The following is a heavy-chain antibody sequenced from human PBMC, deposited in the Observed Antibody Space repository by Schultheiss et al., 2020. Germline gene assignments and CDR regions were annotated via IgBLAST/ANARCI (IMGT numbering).Heavy chain of an antibody. CDR1: GFTFSSYA. CDR3: AKGNLEWLGYYYGMDV. Sequence: WGSLRLSCAASGFTFSSYAMSWVRQAPGKGLEWVSAISGSGGSTYYADSVKGRFTISRDNSKNTLYLQMNSLRAEDTAVYYCAKGNLEWLGYYYGMDVWGQGPTVTVSS. J-gene: IGHJ6*02. CDR2: ISGSGGST. V-gene: IGHV3-23*01. D-gene: IGHD3-3*01.